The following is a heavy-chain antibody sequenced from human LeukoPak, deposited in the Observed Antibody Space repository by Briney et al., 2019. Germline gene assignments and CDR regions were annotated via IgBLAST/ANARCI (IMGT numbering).Heavy chain of an antibody. CDR3: ARGYSSGWYDAFDI. Sequence: SETLSLTCAVSGYSISSGYYWDWIRQPPGKGLEWIGSIYHSGSTYYNPSLKSRVTISVDTSKNQFSLKLGSVTAADTAVYYCARGYSSGWYDAFDIWGQGTMVTVSS. J-gene: IGHJ3*02. CDR2: IYHSGST. V-gene: IGHV4-38-2*01. D-gene: IGHD6-19*01. CDR1: GYSISSGYY.